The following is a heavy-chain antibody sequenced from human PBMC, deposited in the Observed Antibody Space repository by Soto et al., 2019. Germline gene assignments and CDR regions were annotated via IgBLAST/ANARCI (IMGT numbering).Heavy chain of an antibody. CDR1: GGSISGDY. CDR2: IHFSGSN. J-gene: IGHJ4*01. D-gene: IGHD1-20*01. CDR3: SKDKITDLFDY. V-gene: IGHV4-59*12. Sequence: SETLSHTCTVTGGSISGDYWSWLRQAPGKGLEWIGYIHFSGSNKYNPSLNSRVTTLIDTSNNQFSLKVTSVAAADTAVFYYSKDKITDLFDYLGSRTSVPVSS.